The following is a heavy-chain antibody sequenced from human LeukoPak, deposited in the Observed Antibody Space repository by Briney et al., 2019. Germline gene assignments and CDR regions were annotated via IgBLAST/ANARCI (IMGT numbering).Heavy chain of an antibody. CDR3: ARDKERYGG. CDR2: ISSSSSYI. V-gene: IGHV3-21*01. CDR1: GFTFSSYS. Sequence: GESLKISCAASGFTFSSYSMNWVRQAPGKGLEWVSSISSSSSYIYYADSVKGRFTISRDNAKNSLYLQMNSLRAEDTAVYYCARDKERYGGWGQGTLVTVSS. D-gene: IGHD1-1*01. J-gene: IGHJ4*02.